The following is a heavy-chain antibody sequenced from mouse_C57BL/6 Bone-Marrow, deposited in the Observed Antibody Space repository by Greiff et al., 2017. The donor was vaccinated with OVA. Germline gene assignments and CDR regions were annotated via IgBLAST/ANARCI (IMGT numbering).Heavy chain of an antibody. CDR1: GFTFSDAW. CDR2: IRNKANNHAT. D-gene: IGHD2-5*01. Sequence: EVKLQESGGGLVQPGGSMKLSCAASGFTFSDAWMDWVRQSPEKGLEWVAEIRNKANNHATYYAESVKGRFTISRDDSKSSVYLQMNSLRAEDTGIYYGTLYSNYVKGAMDYWGQGTSVTVSS. V-gene: IGHV6-6*01. J-gene: IGHJ4*01. CDR3: TLYSNYVKGAMDY.